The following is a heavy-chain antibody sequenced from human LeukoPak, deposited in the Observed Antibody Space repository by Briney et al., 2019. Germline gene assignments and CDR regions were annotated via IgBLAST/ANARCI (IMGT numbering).Heavy chain of an antibody. CDR3: AREVVAVGAAGGEFDC. V-gene: IGHV3-53*01. CDR2: LYRGGYT. CDR1: GFTVSSNY. Sequence: PGGSLRLSCAASGFTVSSNYMSWVRRAPGKGLEWVSVLYRGGYTYHADSVRGRFTISRDNSKNILYLQVNSLRAEDTAVYYCAREVVAVGAAGGEFDCWGQGTLVTVSS. J-gene: IGHJ4*02. D-gene: IGHD1-26*01.